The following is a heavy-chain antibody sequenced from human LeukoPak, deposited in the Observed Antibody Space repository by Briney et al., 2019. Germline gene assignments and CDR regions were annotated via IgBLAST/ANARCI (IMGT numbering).Heavy chain of an antibody. CDR1: GYSISSGYY. CDR2: IYHSGST. Sequence: SETLSLTCTVSGYSISSGYYWGWIRQPPGKGLEWIGSIYHSGSTYYNPSLKSRVTISVDTSKNQFSLKLSSVTAADTAVYYCARDWGYYYGSGTPKAFDYWGQGTLVTVSS. D-gene: IGHD3-10*01. CDR3: ARDWGYYYGSGTPKAFDY. V-gene: IGHV4-38-2*02. J-gene: IGHJ4*02.